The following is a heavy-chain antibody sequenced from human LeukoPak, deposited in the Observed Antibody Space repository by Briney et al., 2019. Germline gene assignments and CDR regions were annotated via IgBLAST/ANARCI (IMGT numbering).Heavy chain of an antibody. V-gene: IGHV3-66*01. D-gene: IGHD2-21*02. CDR3: ARVRTALTNWFDP. CDR1: GFTVSSSY. CDR2: IYSGGST. Sequence: PGGSLRLSCAASGFTVSSSYMSWVRQAPGKGLEWVSAIYSGGSTYYADSVKGRFTISRDNSENTLSLQMNSLRAEDTAVYYCARVRTALTNWFDPWGQGTLVTVAS. J-gene: IGHJ5*02.